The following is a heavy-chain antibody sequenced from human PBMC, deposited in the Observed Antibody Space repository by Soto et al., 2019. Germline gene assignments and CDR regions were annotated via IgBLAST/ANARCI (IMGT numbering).Heavy chain of an antibody. J-gene: IGHJ4*02. D-gene: IGHD3-3*01. Sequence: GASVKVSCKASGYTFTGYYMHWVRQAPGQGLEWMGRIIPILGIANYAQKFQGRVTITADKSTSTAYMELSSLRSEDTAVYYCARFTGLDGSSYWGQGTLVTVSS. CDR2: IIPILGIA. V-gene: IGHV1-69*02. CDR1: GYTFTGYY. CDR3: ARFTGLDGSSY.